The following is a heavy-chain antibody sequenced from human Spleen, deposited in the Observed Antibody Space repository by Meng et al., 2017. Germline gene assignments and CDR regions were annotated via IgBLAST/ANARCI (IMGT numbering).Heavy chain of an antibody. Sequence: QVQLQDAGPGLVRPSETLSLTCTASGGSGSSGSYYWSWIRQPPGKGLEWIGYIYYSGSTNYNPSLKSRVTISVDTSKTQFSLKLSSVTAADTAVYYCAVSRDGYNFDHWGQGTLVTVSS. J-gene: IGHJ4*02. CDR3: AVSRDGYNFDH. D-gene: IGHD5-24*01. CDR1: GGSGSSGSYY. CDR2: IYYSGST. V-gene: IGHV4-61*01.